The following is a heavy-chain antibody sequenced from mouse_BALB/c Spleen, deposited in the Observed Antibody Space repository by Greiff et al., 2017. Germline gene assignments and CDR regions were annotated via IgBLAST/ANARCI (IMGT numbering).Heavy chain of an antibody. CDR2: INSNGGST. Sequence: EVKVVESGGGLVQPGGSLKLSCAASGFTFSSYGMSWVRQTPDKRLELVATINSNGGSTYYPDSVKGRFTISRDNAKNTLYLQMSSLKSEDTAMYYCARDWGNYWGQGTSVTVSS. CDR3: ARDWGNY. V-gene: IGHV5-6-3*01. J-gene: IGHJ4*01. CDR1: GFTFSSYG.